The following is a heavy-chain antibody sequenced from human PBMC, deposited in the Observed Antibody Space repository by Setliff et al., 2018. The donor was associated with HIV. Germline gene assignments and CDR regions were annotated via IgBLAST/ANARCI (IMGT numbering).Heavy chain of an antibody. D-gene: IGHD3-10*01. V-gene: IGHV4-38-2*01. CDR3: ATLRPLPGDGDLDY. J-gene: IGHJ4*02. CDR2: IHHSGST. Sequence: PSETLSLTCDVSGFSISRNYYWGWIRQSPGKGLEWIASIHHSGSTYYNPSLKSRVAISLDTSKSQFSLNLNSVTAADTALYFCATLRPLPGDGDLDYWGQGTLVTVSS. CDR1: GFSISRNYY.